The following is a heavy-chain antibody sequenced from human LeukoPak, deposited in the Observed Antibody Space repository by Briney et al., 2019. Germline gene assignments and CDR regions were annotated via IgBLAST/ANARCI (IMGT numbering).Heavy chain of an antibody. V-gene: IGHV4-38-2*02. J-gene: IGHJ4*02. CDR3: ARVDYSNYFDY. Sequence: SETLSLTCSVSGGSISSYYWSWIRQTPGKGLEWIGSIYHSGSTYYNPSLKSRVTISVDTSKNQFSLKLSSVTAADTAVYYCARVDYSNYFDYWGQGTLVTVSS. CDR1: GGSISSYY. D-gene: IGHD4-11*01. CDR2: IYHSGST.